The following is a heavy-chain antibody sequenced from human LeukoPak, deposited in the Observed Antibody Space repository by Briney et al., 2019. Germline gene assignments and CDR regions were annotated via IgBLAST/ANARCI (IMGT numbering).Heavy chain of an antibody. CDR2: VDPTDSYT. CDR3: ATQIEGYYFDY. Sequence: PGESLKISCNGSGYXFSSYWISWVRQMPGKGLEWMGSVDPTDSYTNYSPSFQGHVTISADRSISTAYLQWSSLKASDTAMYYCATQIEGYYFDYWGQGTLVTVSS. J-gene: IGHJ4*02. CDR1: GYXFSSYW. V-gene: IGHV5-10-1*01.